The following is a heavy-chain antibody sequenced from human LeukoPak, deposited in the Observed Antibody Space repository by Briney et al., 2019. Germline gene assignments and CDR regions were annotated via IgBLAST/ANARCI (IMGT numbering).Heavy chain of an antibody. D-gene: IGHD6-13*01. CDR1: GYTFTSYD. J-gene: IGHJ1*01. CDR3: ARGGPPIEGTNIAVADRPRGTDYFQH. V-gene: IGHV1-8*01. CDR2: MNPNSGNT. Sequence: GASVKVSCKASGYTFTSYDINWVRQATGQGLEWMGWMNPNSGNTGYAQKFQGRVTMTRDTSTSTVYMDLSSLRSDDTAVYYCARGGPPIEGTNIAVADRPRGTDYFQHWGQGTLVTVSS.